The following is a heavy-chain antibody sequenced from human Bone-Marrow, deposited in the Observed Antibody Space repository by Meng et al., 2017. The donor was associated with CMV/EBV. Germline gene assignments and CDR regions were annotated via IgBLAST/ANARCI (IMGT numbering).Heavy chain of an antibody. CDR1: GGTFSNYA. CDR2: IIPIFGTA. D-gene: IGHD2-15*01. Sequence: SVKVSCKASGGTFSNYAISWVRQAPGQGLQWMGGIIPIFGTANYAQKFQGRVTLTTDESTSTAYMELSSLRSDDTAVYYCARDQTPDGFDPWGQGTLVAFSS. CDR3: ARDQTPDGFDP. J-gene: IGHJ5*02. V-gene: IGHV1-69*05.